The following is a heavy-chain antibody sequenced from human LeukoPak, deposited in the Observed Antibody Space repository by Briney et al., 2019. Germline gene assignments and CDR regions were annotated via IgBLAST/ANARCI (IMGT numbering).Heavy chain of an antibody. D-gene: IGHD6-19*01. J-gene: IGHJ4*02. CDR1: GFTFDDYA. CDR2: ISWNSGSI. V-gene: IGHV3-9*01. Sequence: GGSLRLSCAASGFTFDDYAMHWVRQAPGKGLEWVSGISWNSGSIGYADSVKGRFTISRGNAKNSLYLQMNSLRAEDTALYYCAKGKYSSGLGVFDYWGQGTLVTVSS. CDR3: AKGKYSSGLGVFDY.